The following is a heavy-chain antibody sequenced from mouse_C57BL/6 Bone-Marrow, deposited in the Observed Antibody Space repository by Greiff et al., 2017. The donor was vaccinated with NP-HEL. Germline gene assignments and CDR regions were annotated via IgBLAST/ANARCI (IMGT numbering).Heavy chain of an antibody. CDR3: ARIGYFAMDY. Sequence: EVMLVESGGGLVKPGGSLKLSCAASGFTFSDYGMHWVRQAPEKGLEWVAYISSGSSTIYYADTVKGRFTISRDNAKNTLFLQMTSLRSEDTAMYYCARIGYFAMDYWGQGTSVTVSS. V-gene: IGHV5-17*01. CDR2: ISSGSSTI. J-gene: IGHJ4*01. CDR1: GFTFSDYG.